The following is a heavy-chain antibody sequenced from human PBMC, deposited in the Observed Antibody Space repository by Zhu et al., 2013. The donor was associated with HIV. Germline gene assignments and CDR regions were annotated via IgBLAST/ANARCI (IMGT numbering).Heavy chain of an antibody. CDR1: GYSITSGYY. Sequence: QVQLQESGPGLVKPSETLSLTCAVSGYSITSGYYWGWIRQHPRKGLEWIGYIYYSGSTYYNPSLKSRVTISVDTSKNQFSLKLSSVTAADTAVYYCARAEVLRLRGWFDPWGQGTLVTVSS. CDR3: ARAEVLRLRGWFDP. D-gene: IGHD5-12*01. J-gene: IGHJ5*02. CDR2: IYYSGST. V-gene: IGHV4-31*11.